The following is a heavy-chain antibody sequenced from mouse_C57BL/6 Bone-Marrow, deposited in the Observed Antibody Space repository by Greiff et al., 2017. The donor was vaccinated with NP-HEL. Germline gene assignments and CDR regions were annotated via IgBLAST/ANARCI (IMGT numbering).Heavy chain of an antibody. J-gene: IGHJ3*01. V-gene: IGHV1-58*01. Sequence: VQLQQSGAELVRPGSSVKMSCKTSGYTFTSYGINWVKQRPGQGLEWIGYIYIGNGYTEYNEKFKGKATLTSDTSSSTAYMQLSRLTSEDCPMYFGARSGGSSYLAWFAYWGQGTLVTVSA. CDR1: GYTFTSYG. CDR3: ARSGGSSYLAWFAY. CDR2: IYIGNGYT. D-gene: IGHD1-1*01.